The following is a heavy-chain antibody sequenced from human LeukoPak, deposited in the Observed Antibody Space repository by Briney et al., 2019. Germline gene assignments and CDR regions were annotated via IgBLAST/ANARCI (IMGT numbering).Heavy chain of an antibody. CDR2: IDTSGST. V-gene: IGHV4-4*07. D-gene: IGHD6-19*01. CDR3: ARGQWQIDY. Sequence: SETLSLTCTVSGVSISHYYWTWIRQPAGGGLEWIGRIDTSGSTNYNPSLKSRVTMSSDTSNNQFSLNLMSVGATDTAVYYCARGQWQIDYWGQGILVTVSP. CDR1: GVSISHYY. J-gene: IGHJ4*02.